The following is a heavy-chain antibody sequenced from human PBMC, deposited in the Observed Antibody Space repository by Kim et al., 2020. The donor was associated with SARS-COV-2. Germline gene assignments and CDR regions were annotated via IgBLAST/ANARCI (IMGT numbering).Heavy chain of an antibody. V-gene: IGHV1-18*01. CDR2: ISAYNGNT. Sequence: ASVKVSCKASGYTFTSYGISWVRQAPGQGLEWMGWISAYNGNTNYAQKLQGRVTMTTDTSTSTAYMELRSLRSDDTAVYYCARDLLGPFVAAAGMVRDYYYYYGMDVWGQGTTVTVSS. J-gene: IGHJ6*02. D-gene: IGHD6-13*01. CDR3: ARDLLGPFVAAAGMVRDYYYYYGMDV. CDR1: GYTFTSYG.